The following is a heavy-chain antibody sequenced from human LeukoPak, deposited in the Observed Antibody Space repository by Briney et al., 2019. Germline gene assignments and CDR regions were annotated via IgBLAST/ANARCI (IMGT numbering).Heavy chain of an antibody. Sequence: GASVKVSCKASGYTFTSYYMHWVRQAPGQGLEWMGIINPSGGSTSYAQKFQGRVTMTRDTSISTAYMELSRLRSDDTAVYYCAREGYSNQGYYYYYYMDVWGKGTTVTISS. D-gene: IGHD4-11*01. CDR1: GYTFTSYY. J-gene: IGHJ6*03. CDR2: INPSGGST. V-gene: IGHV1-46*01. CDR3: AREGYSNQGYYYYYYMDV.